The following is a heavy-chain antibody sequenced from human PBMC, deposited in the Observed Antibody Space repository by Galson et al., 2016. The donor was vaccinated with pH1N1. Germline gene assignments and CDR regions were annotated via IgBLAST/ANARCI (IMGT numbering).Heavy chain of an antibody. J-gene: IGHJ5*02. V-gene: IGHV3-23*01. CDR1: GFTFSSFA. CDR2: LSGSRSVT. CDR3: ASSAAGSQPFFHA. Sequence: SLKLSCAGSGFTFSSFALSWVRQAPGKGLYWVSTLSGSRSVTYYGDSVKGRFTTSRDNSKNTLYLHMNSLRVEDTAVYYCASSAAGSQPFFHAWGQGTLVSVAS. D-gene: IGHD2-15*01.